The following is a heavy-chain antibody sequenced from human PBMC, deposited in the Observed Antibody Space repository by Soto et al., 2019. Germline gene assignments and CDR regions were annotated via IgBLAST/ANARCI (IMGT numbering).Heavy chain of an antibody. D-gene: IGHD3-9*01. V-gene: IGHV4-39*01. CDR3: GRLEGLATISYYFDY. CDR2: VYYSGST. CDR1: GGSGGSSSYY. Sequence: PSETLCLTCTVSGGSGGSSSYYWGWVHQPPGKGLEWIGSVYYSGSTYYNPSLESRVTISVDKSKNQFSLKLMSLSAADTAVYYCGRLEGLATISYYFDYWGQGALVTVSS. J-gene: IGHJ4*02.